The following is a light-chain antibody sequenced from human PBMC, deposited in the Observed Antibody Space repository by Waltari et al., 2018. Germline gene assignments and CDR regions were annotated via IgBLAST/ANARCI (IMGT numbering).Light chain of an antibody. CDR1: RSNIGAGYD. CDR2: AFR. Sequence: QSALTQPPSVSGAPGHSVTISCTGGRSNIGAGYDVHWYQQLPGAAPKLLIYAFRNRPSGVPDRFYGSKSGTSASLAINGLQAEDEAIYYCQSYDSSLSAVFGGGTKVTVL. CDR3: QSYDSSLSAV. J-gene: IGLJ3*02. V-gene: IGLV1-40*01.